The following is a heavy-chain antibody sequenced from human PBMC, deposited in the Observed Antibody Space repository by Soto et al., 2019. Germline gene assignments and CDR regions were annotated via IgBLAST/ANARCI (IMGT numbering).Heavy chain of an antibody. D-gene: IGHD6-19*01. CDR2: IIPIFGTA. CDR1: GYTFTSYG. V-gene: IGHV1-69*13. CDR3: ARDKSGWYAQLTN. Sequence: GASVKVSCKASGYTFTSYGISWVRQAPGQGLEWMGGIIPIFGTANYAQKFQGRVTITADESTSTAYMELSSLRSEDTAVYYCARDKSGWYAQLTNWGQGTLVTVSS. J-gene: IGHJ4*02.